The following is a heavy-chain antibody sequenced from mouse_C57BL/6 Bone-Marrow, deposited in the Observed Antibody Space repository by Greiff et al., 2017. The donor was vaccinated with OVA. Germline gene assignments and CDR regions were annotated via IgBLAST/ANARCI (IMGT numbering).Heavy chain of an antibody. CDR3: TRECGWDFYYFDD. D-gene: IGHD4-1*01. CDR1: GFTFSSYA. J-gene: IGHJ2*01. Sequence: EVKVVESGAGLVKPGGSLKLSCAASGFTFSSYAMSWVRQTPEKRLEWVAYISSGGDYIYYAATVKGRFTISRDNARNTLYLQMSSLKSEDTAMYYWTRECGWDFYYFDDWGQGTTLTVSS. V-gene: IGHV5-9-1*02. CDR2: ISSGGDYI.